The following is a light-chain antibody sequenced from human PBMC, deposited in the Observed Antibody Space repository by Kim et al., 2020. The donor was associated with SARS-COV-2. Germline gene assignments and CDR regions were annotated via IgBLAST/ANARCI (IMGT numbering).Light chain of an antibody. CDR3: CSYAGNDALV. CDR1: HNDVGNYNV. V-gene: IGLV2-23*02. CDR2: EVT. Sequence: PISRTGTHNDVGNYNVVSWYTEHPGKAPKLLIYEVTQRPSGVSNRFSGSRSGNTASLTISGLQAEDEADYYCCSYAGNDALVFGGGTQLTVL. J-gene: IGLJ3*02.